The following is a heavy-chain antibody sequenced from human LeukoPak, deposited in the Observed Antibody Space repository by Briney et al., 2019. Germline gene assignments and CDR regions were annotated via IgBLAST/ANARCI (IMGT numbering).Heavy chain of an antibody. J-gene: IGHJ4*02. CDR3: AKTTTGYSSGRFPGWPVDY. D-gene: IGHD6-19*01. CDR2: IFGSGGSA. CDR1: GFTFSSYA. Sequence: GGSLRLSCAASGFTFSSYAMYWVRQAPGKGLEWVSGIFGSGGSAHYADSVKGRFTISRDNSKNTVYLQMNSLRAEDTAVYYCAKTTTGYSSGRFPGWPVDYWGQGTLVTVSS. V-gene: IGHV3-23*01.